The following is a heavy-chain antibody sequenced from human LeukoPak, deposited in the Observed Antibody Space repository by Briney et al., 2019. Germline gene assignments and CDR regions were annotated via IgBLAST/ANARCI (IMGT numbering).Heavy chain of an antibody. CDR1: GGTISSGGYS. J-gene: IGHJ4*02. Sequence: PSETLSLTCAVSGGTISSGGYSWSWIRQPPGKGLEWIGYIYHSGSTYYNPSLKSRVTISVDGSKNQFSLKLSSVTAADTAVYYCARGYYYDSSGAAGFDYWGQGTLVTVSS. CDR2: IYHSGST. CDR3: ARGYYYDSSGAAGFDY. V-gene: IGHV4-30-2*01. D-gene: IGHD3-22*01.